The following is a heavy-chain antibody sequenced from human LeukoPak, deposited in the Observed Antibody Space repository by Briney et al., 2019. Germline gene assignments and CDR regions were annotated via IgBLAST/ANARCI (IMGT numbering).Heavy chain of an antibody. J-gene: IGHJ4*02. CDR3: AKEGSSWSSSDFDY. CDR2: IWYEGRKK. CDR1: GFTLSRYG. Sequence: GGSLRLSWAASGFTLSRYGMHWARKAPGKGVEGGAVIWYEGRKKYYEDSGKGRLTISRDNSKNTLYLQMNSLRAEDTAVYYCAKEGSSWSSSDFDYWGQGTLVTVSS. V-gene: IGHV3-33*06. D-gene: IGHD6-13*01.